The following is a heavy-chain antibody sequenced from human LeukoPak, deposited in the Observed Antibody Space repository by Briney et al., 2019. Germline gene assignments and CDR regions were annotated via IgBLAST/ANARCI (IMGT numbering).Heavy chain of an antibody. V-gene: IGHV1-46*01. D-gene: IGHD4-11*01. CDR3: ARWTTTYLDY. CDR1: GYTFTSYY. Sequence: ASVKVSCKASGYTFTSYYIHGVRQAPGQGLEWMGIINPSGGSANYAQKFQGRVTMTRDTSTSTVYMELSSLRSEDSAVYYCARWTTTYLDYWGQGTLVTVSS. J-gene: IGHJ4*02. CDR2: INPSGGSA.